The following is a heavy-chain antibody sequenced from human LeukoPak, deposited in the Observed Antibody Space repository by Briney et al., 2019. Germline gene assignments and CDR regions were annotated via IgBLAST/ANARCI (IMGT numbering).Heavy chain of an antibody. D-gene: IGHD2-15*01. CDR2: IYYSGST. J-gene: IGHJ4*02. CDR3: ARQGVVAAILYFDY. Sequence: SETLSLTCTVSGGSISSSSYYWGWIRQPPGKGLEWIGSIYYSGSTYYNPSLKSRVTISVDTSKNQFSLKLSSVTAADTAVYYCARQGVVAAILYFDYWGQGTLVTVSS. CDR1: GGSISSSSYY. V-gene: IGHV4-39*01.